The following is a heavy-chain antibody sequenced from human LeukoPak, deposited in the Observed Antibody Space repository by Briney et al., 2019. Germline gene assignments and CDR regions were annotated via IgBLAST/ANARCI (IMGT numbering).Heavy chain of an antibody. D-gene: IGHD3-10*01. CDR1: GGTFSSYA. CDR3: ARSIYGSGSVAYYGMDV. CDR2: IIPILGIA. J-gene: IGHJ6*02. Sequence: ASVKVSCKASGGTFSSYAFSWVRQPPGQGLEGMGRIIPILGIANYAQKFQGRVTITADKYTSTAYMELSSLRSEDTAVYYCARSIYGSGSVAYYGMDVWGQGTTVTVSS. V-gene: IGHV1-69*04.